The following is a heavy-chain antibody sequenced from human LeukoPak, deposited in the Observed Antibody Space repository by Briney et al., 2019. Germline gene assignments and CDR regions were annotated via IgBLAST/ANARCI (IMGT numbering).Heavy chain of an antibody. CDR1: GGTFSSYA. J-gene: IGHJ5*02. CDR2: IIPIFGTA. D-gene: IGHD3/OR15-3a*01. CDR3: ARADCSYANWFDP. V-gene: IGHV1-69*05. Sequence: GASVKVSCKASGGTFSSYAISWVRQAPGQGLEWMGGIIPIFGTANYAQKIQGRVTITTDESTSTAYMELSSLRSEDTAVYYCARADCSYANWFDPWGQGTLVTVSS.